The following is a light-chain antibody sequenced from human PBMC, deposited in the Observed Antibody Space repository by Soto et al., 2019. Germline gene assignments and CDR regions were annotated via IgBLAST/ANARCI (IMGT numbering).Light chain of an antibody. Sequence: EIVLTQSPGTLSLSPGERATLSCRASQSVSGTYFAWYQQKPGQAPRLLIYGASRRATGIPDRFSGSGSGTFFTLTISRLDPEDVAKYYWQQYSTSPYTFGQGTKLEIK. J-gene: IGKJ2*01. CDR3: QQYSTSPYT. V-gene: IGKV3-20*01. CDR1: QSVSGTY. CDR2: GAS.